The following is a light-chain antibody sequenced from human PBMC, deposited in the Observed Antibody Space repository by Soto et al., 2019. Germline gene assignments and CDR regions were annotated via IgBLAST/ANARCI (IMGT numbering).Light chain of an antibody. CDR1: QSVSGW. J-gene: IGKJ5*01. Sequence: CRASQSVSGWLAWYQQKPGKAPKLLIYDASSLESGVPSRFSGRSTGPETTHTCSSLQPDDFATHSSKLYTSYSITFAEGTRLEIK. V-gene: IGKV1-5*01. CDR2: DAS. CDR3: KLYTSYSIT.